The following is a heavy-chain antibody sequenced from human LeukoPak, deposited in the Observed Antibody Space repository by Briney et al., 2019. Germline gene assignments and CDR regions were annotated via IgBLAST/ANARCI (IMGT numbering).Heavy chain of an antibody. D-gene: IGHD6-19*01. V-gene: IGHV3-7*05. CDR3: ARDPEYGGGA. CDR2: IKQDGSEK. CDR1: GFTFSSSW. J-gene: IGHJ5*02. Sequence: QAGGSLILSCAASGFTFSSSWMSWVRQAPGKGLEWVANIKQDGSEKYYVDSVKGRFTISRDNAKNSLYLQMNSLRAEDTAAYYCARDPEYGGGAWGQGTLVTVSS.